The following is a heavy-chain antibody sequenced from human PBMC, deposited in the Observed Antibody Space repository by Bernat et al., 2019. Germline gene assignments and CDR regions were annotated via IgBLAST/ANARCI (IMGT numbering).Heavy chain of an antibody. CDR2: ISSSGGST. V-gene: IGHV3-64D*06. CDR3: VRSPGRNLPEESLDY. CDR1: GFTFSGHV. J-gene: IGHJ4*02. D-gene: IGHD2-2*01. Sequence: EVQLVESGGGLVQPGESLRLSCSASGFTFSGHVMHWVRQAPGKGLEYVSAISSSGGSTYDADSVKGRFTISRDNSKSTLFIQMASLRTDDTAVYYCVRSPGRNLPEESLDYWGQGTLVTVSS.